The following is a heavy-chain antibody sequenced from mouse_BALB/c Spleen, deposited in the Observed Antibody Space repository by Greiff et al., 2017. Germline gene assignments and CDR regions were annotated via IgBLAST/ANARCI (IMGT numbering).Heavy chain of an antibody. J-gene: IGHJ4*01. CDR1: GYSITSGYY. CDR2: ISYDGSN. Sequence: EVKLMESGPGLVKPSQSLSLTCSVTGYSITSGYYWNWIRQFPGNKLEWMGYISYDGSNNYNPSLKNRISITRDTSKNQFFLKLNSVTTEDTATYYCASNDYYAMDYWGQGTSVTVSS. V-gene: IGHV3-6*02. CDR3: ASNDYYAMDY.